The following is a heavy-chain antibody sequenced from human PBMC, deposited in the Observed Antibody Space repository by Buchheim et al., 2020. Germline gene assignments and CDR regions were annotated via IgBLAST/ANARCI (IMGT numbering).Heavy chain of an antibody. CDR1: GFTFSSYW. Sequence: EVQLVESGGGLVQPGGSLRLSCAASGFTFSSYWMSWVRQAPGKGLEWVANIKQDGSEKYYVDSVKGRFTISRDNAKNSLYLQMNSLRAEDTAVYYCARDRNDFWSGYYTGIEFDYWGQGTL. D-gene: IGHD3-3*01. V-gene: IGHV3-7*01. CDR2: IKQDGSEK. J-gene: IGHJ4*02. CDR3: ARDRNDFWSGYYTGIEFDY.